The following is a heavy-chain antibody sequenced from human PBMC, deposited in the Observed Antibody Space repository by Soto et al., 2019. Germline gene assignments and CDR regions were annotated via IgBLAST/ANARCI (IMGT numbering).Heavy chain of an antibody. Sequence: QVQLVESGGGVVQPGRSLRLSCAASGFTFSSYGMHWVRQAPGKGLEWVAVIWYDGSNKYYADSVKGRFTISRDNSKNTLYLQMNSLRAEDTAVYYCAREVYSSGGSCLHYWYFDLWGRGTLVTVSS. D-gene: IGHD2-15*01. J-gene: IGHJ2*01. CDR3: AREVYSSGGSCLHYWYFDL. V-gene: IGHV3-33*01. CDR1: GFTFSSYG. CDR2: IWYDGSNK.